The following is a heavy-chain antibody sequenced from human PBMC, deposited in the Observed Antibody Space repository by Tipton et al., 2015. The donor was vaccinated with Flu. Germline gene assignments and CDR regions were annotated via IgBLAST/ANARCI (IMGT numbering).Heavy chain of an antibody. V-gene: IGHV3-23*01. D-gene: IGHD6-19*01. J-gene: IGHJ4*02. CDR3: AKVIPELVAGLDY. CDR1: GFTFSRYA. CDR2: ISGGGAIR. Sequence: SLRLSCAASGFTFSRYAMSWVRQAPGKGLEWVSAISGGGAIRYFTDSLKGRFTISRDNSKNMLYLQMSSLRPEDTAVYYCAKVIPELVAGLDYWGQGTLVTVPS.